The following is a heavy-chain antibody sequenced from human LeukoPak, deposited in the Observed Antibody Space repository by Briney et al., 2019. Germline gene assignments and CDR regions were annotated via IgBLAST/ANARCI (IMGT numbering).Heavy chain of an antibody. CDR1: GFTLSSFT. Sequence: PGGSLRLSCAASGFTLSSFTMHWVRHNPGKGLEWVAVISYDESQKWYADSVKGRFTISRDNSKSTLYLQMNSLRVEDTALYYCAKEGTYSGHEFYYFDHWGQGTPVTVSS. CDR2: ISYDESQK. V-gene: IGHV3-30-3*02. D-gene: IGHD1-26*01. J-gene: IGHJ4*02. CDR3: AKEGTYSGHEFYYFDH.